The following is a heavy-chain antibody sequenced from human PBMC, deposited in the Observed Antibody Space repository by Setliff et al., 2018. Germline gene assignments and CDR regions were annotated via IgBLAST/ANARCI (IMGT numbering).Heavy chain of an antibody. V-gene: IGHV4-39*01. Sequence: PSETLSLTCTVSGASITNINYYWGLIRQPPGKGLEWIGSIFYSGRTFYNPSLKSRVTISVDTSKNQFSLTLSSVTAADTAVYYCARPMVRGLTSRFCFDPWGQGTLVTVSS. J-gene: IGHJ5*02. CDR2: IFYSGRT. D-gene: IGHD3-10*01. CDR1: GASITNINYY. CDR3: ARPMVRGLTSRFCFDP.